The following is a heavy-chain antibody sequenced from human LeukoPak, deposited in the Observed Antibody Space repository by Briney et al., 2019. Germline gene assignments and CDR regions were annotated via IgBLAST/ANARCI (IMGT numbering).Heavy chain of an antibody. D-gene: IGHD4-17*01. V-gene: IGHV1-2*04. CDR3: ARDGTNGDNNFDY. Sequence: GASVTVSCKASGYTFTGYYMHWVRQAPGQGLEWMGWINPNSGGTNYAQKFQGWVTMTRDTSISTAYMELSRLRSDDTAVYYCARDGTNGDNNFDYWGQGTLVTVSS. CDR1: GYTFTGYY. J-gene: IGHJ4*02. CDR2: INPNSGGT.